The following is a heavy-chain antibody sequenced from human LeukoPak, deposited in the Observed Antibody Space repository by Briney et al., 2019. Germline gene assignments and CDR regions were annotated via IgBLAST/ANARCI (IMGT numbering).Heavy chain of an antibody. J-gene: IGHJ3*02. CDR3: AKALRSWGYCGADCSNVHAFDI. D-gene: IGHD2-21*02. Sequence: GGSLRLSCAASGFTFSSYGMHWVRQAPGKGLEWVAVISYDGSNKYYADSVKGRFTISRDNSKETLYVQMNSLRAEDTAVYYCAKALRSWGYCGADCSNVHAFDIWGQGTMVTVSS. CDR1: GFTFSSYG. V-gene: IGHV3-30*18. CDR2: ISYDGSNK.